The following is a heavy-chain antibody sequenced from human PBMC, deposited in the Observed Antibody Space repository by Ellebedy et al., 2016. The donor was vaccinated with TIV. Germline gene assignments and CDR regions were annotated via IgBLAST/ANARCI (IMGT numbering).Heavy chain of an antibody. CDR3: ARRVTRGGHFDY. Sequence: MPSETLSLTCTVSGGSINNSSYFWGWIRQPPGKGLEWIGTIYYSGTTYYNPSLKSRVTLSVDTSKNQFSLKVSSVTAADTAVYYCARRVTRGGHFDYWGLGTLVTVSS. D-gene: IGHD4-11*01. V-gene: IGHV4-39*07. J-gene: IGHJ4*02. CDR2: IYYSGTT. CDR1: GGSINNSSYF.